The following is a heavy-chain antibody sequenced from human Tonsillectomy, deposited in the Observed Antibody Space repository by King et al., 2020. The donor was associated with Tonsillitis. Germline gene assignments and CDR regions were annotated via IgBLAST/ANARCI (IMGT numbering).Heavy chain of an antibody. D-gene: IGHD3-3*01. CDR3: ARARHLRGNYDFWSGYARGWFDT. CDR1: GGSISSYY. V-gene: IGHV4-59*01. Sequence: VQLQESGPGLVKPSETLSLTCTVSGGSISSYYWSWLRQPPGKGLEWIGYIYYSGSTNYNPSLKSRVTISVDTSKNQFSLKLSSVTAADTAVYYCARARHLRGNYDFWSGYARGWFDTWGQGTLVTVSS. CDR2: IYYSGST. J-gene: IGHJ5*02.